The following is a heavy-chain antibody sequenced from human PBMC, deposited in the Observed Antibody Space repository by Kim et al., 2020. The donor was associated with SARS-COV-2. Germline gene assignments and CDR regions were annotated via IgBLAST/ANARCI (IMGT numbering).Heavy chain of an antibody. CDR1: GFNFRSYW. V-gene: IGHV3-7*01. J-gene: IGHJ4*02. Sequence: GGSLRLSCAASGFNFRSYWMRWVRQAPGKGLEWVSDLNGDGSETFYVDSVRGRFTISRDNAKNSLFLQMNSLRAEDAAVYYCARGGSYSFEYWGQGSLVTVSS. D-gene: IGHD5-12*01. CDR3: ARGGSYSFEY. CDR2: LNGDGSET.